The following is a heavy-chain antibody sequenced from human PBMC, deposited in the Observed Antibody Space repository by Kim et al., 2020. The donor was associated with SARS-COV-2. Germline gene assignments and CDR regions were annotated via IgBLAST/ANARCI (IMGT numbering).Heavy chain of an antibody. CDR2: IYGKGGST. D-gene: IGHD3-10*01. V-gene: IGHV3-20*04. Sequence: GGSLRLSCAVSGFTFDDYGMSWVRQAPGKGLEWVSGIYGKGGSTGYADSVKGRFTISRDNAKNSLYLQMNSLRAEDSGLYYCASGRWGSGTLAYWGQGTLVT. J-gene: IGHJ4*02. CDR1: GFTFDDYG. CDR3: ASGRWGSGTLAY.